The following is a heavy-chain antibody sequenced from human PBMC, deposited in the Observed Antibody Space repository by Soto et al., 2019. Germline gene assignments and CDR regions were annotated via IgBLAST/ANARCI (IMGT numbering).Heavy chain of an antibody. V-gene: IGHV4-59*01. J-gene: IGHJ6*02. D-gene: IGHD6-19*01. CDR2: IYYSGST. CDR3: ARAEDSGGVYGIDL. CDR1: GGSISSYY. Sequence: SRTLSLTCTVSGGSISSYYWSWIRQPPGKGLEWIGYIYYSGSTNYNPSLKSRVTISVDTSKNQFSLKLSSVTAADTAVYYCARAEDSGGVYGIDLSGQRTTDTVS.